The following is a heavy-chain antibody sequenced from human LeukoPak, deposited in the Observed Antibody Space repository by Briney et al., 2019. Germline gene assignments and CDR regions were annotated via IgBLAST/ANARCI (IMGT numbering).Heavy chain of an antibody. D-gene: IGHD2-15*01. Sequence: PGGSLRLSCAASGFTFSSYAMSWVRQAPGKGLEWVSGISGSGGITYYADSVRGRFTVSRDNSKNTLYLQMNSLRVEDTAVYYCAKGVVVAARSYFYYGMDVWGQGTTVTVSS. CDR1: GFTFSSYA. CDR3: AKGVVVAARSYFYYGMDV. V-gene: IGHV3-23*01. J-gene: IGHJ6*02. CDR2: ISGSGGIT.